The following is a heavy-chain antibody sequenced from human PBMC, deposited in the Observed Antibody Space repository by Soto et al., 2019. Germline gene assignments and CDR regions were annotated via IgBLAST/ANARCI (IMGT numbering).Heavy chain of an antibody. Sequence: GESLKISCKGSGYSFTSYWIGWVRQMPGKGLEWMGIIYPGDSNTRYSPSLQGQVTISRDNSKNTLYLQMNSLRPEDTAVYYCAKGYRYDFRTSGMDVWGHGTTVTVSS. CDR3: AKGYRYDFRTSGMDV. CDR2: IYPGDSNT. J-gene: IGHJ6*02. CDR1: GYSFTSYW. V-gene: IGHV5-51*01. D-gene: IGHD5-18*01.